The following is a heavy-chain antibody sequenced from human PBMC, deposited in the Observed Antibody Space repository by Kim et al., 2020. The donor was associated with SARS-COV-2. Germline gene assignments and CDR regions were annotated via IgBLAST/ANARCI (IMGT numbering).Heavy chain of an antibody. CDR1: GFTFSSYG. D-gene: IGHD3-3*01. V-gene: IGHV3-30*18. J-gene: IGHJ6*02. Sequence: GGSLRLSCAASGFTFSSYGMHWVRQAPGKGLEWVAVTSYDGSNKYYADSVKGRFTISRDNSKNTLYLQMNSLRAEDTAVYYCAKAAGITEVTILGVFNYYGLDVWGQGPTVPVSS. CDR3: AKAAGITEVTILGVFNYYGLDV. CDR2: TSYDGSNK.